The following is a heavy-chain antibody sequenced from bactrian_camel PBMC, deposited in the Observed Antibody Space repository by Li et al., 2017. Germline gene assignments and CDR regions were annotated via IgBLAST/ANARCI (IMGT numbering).Heavy chain of an antibody. D-gene: IGHD1*01. CDR2: INIRDGTT. J-gene: IGHJ4*01. V-gene: IGHV3S1*01. CDR1: GQTFSRYC. Sequence: HVQLVESGGGSVQTGGSLRLSCAISGQTFSRYCMAWFRQAPGKEREEVAGINIRDGTTYYADSVKGRFTISNDNAKNTVLLQMNSLEPEDTAIYYCAAGQIRCGETNYIDHWGQGTQVTVS. CDR3: AAGQIRCGETNYIDH.